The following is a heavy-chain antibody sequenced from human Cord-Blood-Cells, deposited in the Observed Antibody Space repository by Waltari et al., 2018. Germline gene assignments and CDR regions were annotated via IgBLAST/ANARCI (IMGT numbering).Heavy chain of an antibody. V-gene: IGHV4-39*01. CDR1: GRSISSSSYY. CDR3: ARHRLTGDRAFDI. D-gene: IGHD7-27*01. J-gene: IGHJ3*02. Sequence: QLQLQESGPGLVKPSETLSLTCTVSGRSISSSSYYWGWIRQPPGKGLEWIGSIYYSGSTYYNPSLKSRVTISVDTSKNQFSLKLSSVTAADTAVYYCARHRLTGDRAFDIWGQGTMVTDSS. CDR2: IYYSGST.